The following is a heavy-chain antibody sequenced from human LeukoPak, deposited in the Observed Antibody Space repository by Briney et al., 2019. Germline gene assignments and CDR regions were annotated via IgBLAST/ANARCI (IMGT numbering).Heavy chain of an antibody. J-gene: IGHJ4*02. Sequence: GGSLRLSCAASGFTFSSYWMHWVRQTPGKGLVWVSRINSDGSNTGYADSVKGRFTISRDNAKNTLYLQMNSLRAEDTAVYYCARVSDYGGGALDYWGQGTLVTVSS. V-gene: IGHV3-74*01. CDR2: INSDGSNT. D-gene: IGHD4-23*01. CDR3: ARVSDYGGGALDY. CDR1: GFTFSSYW.